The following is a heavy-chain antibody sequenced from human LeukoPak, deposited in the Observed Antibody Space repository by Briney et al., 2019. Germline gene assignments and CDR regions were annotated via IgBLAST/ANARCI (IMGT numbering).Heavy chain of an antibody. CDR1: GFTFSSYS. J-gene: IGHJ4*02. Sequence: NTGGSLRLSCAASGFTFSSYSMNWVRQAPGKGLEWVSSISSSSSYIYYADSVKGRFTISRDNAKNSLYLQMNSLGAEDTAVYYCARSRGIVVVAAAPFDYWGQGTLVTVSS. V-gene: IGHV3-21*01. CDR3: ARSRGIVVVAAAPFDY. CDR2: ISSSSSYI. D-gene: IGHD2-2*01.